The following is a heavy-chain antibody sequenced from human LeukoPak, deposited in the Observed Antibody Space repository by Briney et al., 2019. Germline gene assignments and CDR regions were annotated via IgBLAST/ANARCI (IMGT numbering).Heavy chain of an antibody. J-gene: IGHJ4*02. V-gene: IGHV3-15*01. Sequence: GGSLRLSCAASGFTFSSYSMNWIRQPPGKGLEWVGRIKAKAHGGTIEYAAPVKGRFTISRDDSKNTLYLQMNSLKTEDTAVYYCTTDGVGVEGATYDNWGQGTLVSVSS. CDR1: GFTFSSYS. CDR2: IKAKAHGGTI. D-gene: IGHD1-26*01. CDR3: TTDGVGVEGATYDN.